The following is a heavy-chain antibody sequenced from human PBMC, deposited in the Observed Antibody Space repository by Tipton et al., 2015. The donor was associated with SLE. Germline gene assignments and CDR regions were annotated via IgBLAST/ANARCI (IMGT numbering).Heavy chain of an antibody. Sequence: TLSLTCSVSGGSISSGGYYWSWIRQSPGVGLEWIGYIYDTGGTNYNPSLKSRVIISMDKSKSQFSLKLTSVTVADTAVYYCARALPPQHYYGMDVWGQGTTVTVSS. J-gene: IGHJ6*02. V-gene: IGHV4-30-2*06. D-gene: IGHD2-15*01. CDR3: ARALPPQHYYGMDV. CDR1: GGSISSGGYY. CDR2: IYDTGGT.